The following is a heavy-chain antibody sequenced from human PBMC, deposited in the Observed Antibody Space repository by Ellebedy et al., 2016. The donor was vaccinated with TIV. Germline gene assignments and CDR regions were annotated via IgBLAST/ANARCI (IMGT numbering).Heavy chain of an antibody. D-gene: IGHD6-19*01. V-gene: IGHV4-34*01. CDR2: INHSGST. Sequence: GSLRLSXAVYGGSFSGYYWSWIRQPPGKGLEWIGEINHSGSTNYNPSLKSRVTISVDTSKNQFSLKLSSVTAADTAVYYCATLKSAVAVGWFDPWGQGTLVTVSS. J-gene: IGHJ5*02. CDR3: ATLKSAVAVGWFDP. CDR1: GGSFSGYY.